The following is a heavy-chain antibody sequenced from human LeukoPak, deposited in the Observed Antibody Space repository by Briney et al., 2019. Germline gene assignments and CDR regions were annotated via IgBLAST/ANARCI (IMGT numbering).Heavy chain of an antibody. J-gene: IGHJ6*03. V-gene: IGHV4-4*09. CDR1: GGSMTNYY. CDR3: ARGLRYYYYYMDV. CDR2: IPASGTT. Sequence: PSETLSLTCPVSGGSMTNYYWNWIRQPPGRGLEWIGYIPASGTTNYNPSLMSRVTISVDTSKNQFSLKLSSVTAADTAVYYCARGLRYYYYYMDVWGKGTTATVSS.